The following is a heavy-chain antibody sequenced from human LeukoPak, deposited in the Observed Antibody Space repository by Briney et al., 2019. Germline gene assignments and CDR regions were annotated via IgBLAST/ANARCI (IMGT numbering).Heavy chain of an antibody. CDR1: GFTFSSYS. CDR3: ARRWLQFPFDY. V-gene: IGHV3-21*01. D-gene: IGHD5-24*01. Sequence: GGSLRLSCAASGFTFSSYSMNWVRQAPGKGLEWVSSISSSSSYIYYADSVKGRFTISRDNAKNSLYLQMNSLRAEDTAVYYCARRWLQFPFDYWGQGTLVTVSS. J-gene: IGHJ4*02. CDR2: ISSSSSYI.